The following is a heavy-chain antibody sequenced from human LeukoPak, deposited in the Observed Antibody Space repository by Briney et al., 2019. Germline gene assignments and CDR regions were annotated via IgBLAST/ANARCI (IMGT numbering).Heavy chain of an antibody. CDR2: ISWNSGSI. CDR1: GFTFSSYW. D-gene: IGHD6-13*01. V-gene: IGHV3-9*03. CDR3: AKDMAAAGSRGLNY. J-gene: IGHJ4*02. Sequence: GGSLRLSCAASGFTFSSYWMSWVRQAPGKGLEWVSGISWNSGSIGYADSVKGRFTISRDNAKNSLYLQMNSLRAEDMALYYCAKDMAAAGSRGLNYWGQGTLVTVSS.